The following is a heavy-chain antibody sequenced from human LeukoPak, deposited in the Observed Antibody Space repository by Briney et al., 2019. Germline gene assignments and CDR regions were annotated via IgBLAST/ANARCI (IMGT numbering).Heavy chain of an antibody. CDR2: INPNSGGT. CDR1: GYTFTGYY. J-gene: IGHJ6*02. CDR3: AREEVIAGMDV. D-gene: IGHD2-21*01. V-gene: IGHV1-2*02. Sequence: ASVKVSCKASGYTFTGYYMHWVRQAPGQGLEWMGWINPNSGGTNYKQKFQGRVTMTRDTSISTAYMELSRLRSDDTAVYYCAREEVIAGMDVWGQGTTVTVSS.